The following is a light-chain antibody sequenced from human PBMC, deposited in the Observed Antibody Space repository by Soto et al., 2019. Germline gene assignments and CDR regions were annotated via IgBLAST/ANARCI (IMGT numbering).Light chain of an antibody. J-gene: IGKJ1*01. Sequence: DIVMTQSPDSLAVSLGERATINCKSSQSVLYSSNNKNYLAWYQQKPGQPPKLLIYWASTRESGVPDRFGGSGSGTDFTLTISSLQAEDVSFYYCQQYYRHPPTVGQATKV. CDR2: WAS. CDR3: QQYYRHPPT. V-gene: IGKV4-1*01. CDR1: QSVLYSSNNKNY.